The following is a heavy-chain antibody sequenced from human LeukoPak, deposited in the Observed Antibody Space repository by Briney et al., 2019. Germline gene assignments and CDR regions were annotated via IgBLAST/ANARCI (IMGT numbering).Heavy chain of an antibody. Sequence: GGSLRLSCAASGFTLSSNGMHWVRQAPGKGLEYVSAMSHDGGTTYYADSVKGRFTVSRHNSRNMVYLQMGGLRAEDMAVYYCTRGSGPLYFDFWGQGTQVTVSS. J-gene: IGHJ4*02. CDR3: TRGSGPLYFDF. CDR2: MSHDGGTT. CDR1: GFTLSSNG. D-gene: IGHD6-19*01. V-gene: IGHV3-64*02.